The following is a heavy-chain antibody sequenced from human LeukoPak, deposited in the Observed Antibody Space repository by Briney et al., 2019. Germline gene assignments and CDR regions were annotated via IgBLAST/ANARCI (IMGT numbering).Heavy chain of an antibody. CDR1: GGSISSNY. CDR3: ARGGAGPTPPFFDY. J-gene: IGHJ4*02. Sequence: SETLSLTCTVSGGSISSNYWSWIRQPAGKGLEWIGRIYTSGSTNYNPSLKSRVTMSVDTSKNQFSLKLSSVTAADTAVYYCARGGAGPTPPFFDYWGQGTLVTVSS. CDR2: IYTSGST. D-gene: IGHD6-19*01. V-gene: IGHV4-4*07.